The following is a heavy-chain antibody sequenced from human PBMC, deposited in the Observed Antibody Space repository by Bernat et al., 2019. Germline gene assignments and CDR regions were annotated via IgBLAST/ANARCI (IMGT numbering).Heavy chain of an antibody. CDR2: ISSTSSYT. D-gene: IGHD2-21*01. Sequence: QVQLVESGGDLVKPGESLRLACAASGFTFSDYYMGWIRQAPGKGLEWVSYISSTSSYTNYADSVRGRFTISRDNGKNSVYLQMSSLTPEDTAVYYCARDVFYSDYFYGMDVWGQGTTVTVSS. J-gene: IGHJ6*02. CDR1: GFTFSDYY. V-gene: IGHV3-11*05. CDR3: ARDVFYSDYFYGMDV.